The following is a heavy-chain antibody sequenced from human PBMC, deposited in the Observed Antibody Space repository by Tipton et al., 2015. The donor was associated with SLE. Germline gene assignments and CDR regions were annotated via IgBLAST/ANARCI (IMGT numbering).Heavy chain of an antibody. V-gene: IGHV1-2*02. D-gene: IGHD3-3*01. CDR1: GYTFTGYY. Sequence: QSGPEVKKPGASVKVSCKASGYTFTGYYMHWVRQAPGQGLEWMGWINPNSGDTNYAQKLQGRVTMTTDTSTSTAYMELRSLRSDDTAVYYCARLTIFGVVIPNGMDVWGQGTTVTVSS. CDR3: ARLTIFGVVIPNGMDV. J-gene: IGHJ6*02. CDR2: INPNSGDT.